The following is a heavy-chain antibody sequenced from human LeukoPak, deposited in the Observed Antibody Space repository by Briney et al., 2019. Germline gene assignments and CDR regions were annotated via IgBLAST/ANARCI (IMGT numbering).Heavy chain of an antibody. Sequence: PGGSLRLSCAASGFTFSSYAMSWVRQAPGKGLEWVSAISGSGGSTYYADSVKGRFTISRDNSKNTLYLQMNSLRAEYTAVYYCAKNLVRFLEGPQYYFDYWGQGTLVTVSS. V-gene: IGHV3-23*01. D-gene: IGHD3-3*01. CDR3: AKNLVRFLEGPQYYFDY. J-gene: IGHJ4*02. CDR1: GFTFSSYA. CDR2: ISGSGGST.